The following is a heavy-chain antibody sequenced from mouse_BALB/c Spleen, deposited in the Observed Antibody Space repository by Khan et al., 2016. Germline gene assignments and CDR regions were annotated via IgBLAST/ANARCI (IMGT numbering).Heavy chain of an antibody. Sequence: QVQLKESGAELARPGASVKLSCKASGYTFTTYWMQWVKQRPGQGLEWIGAIYPGDGDTRYTQKYKGKATLNAEKSASTAYMQLSSLASEDSAVSSCASGNSYSSYYYWGHGTTLTVSS. V-gene: IGHV1-87*01. CDR3: ASGNSYSSYYY. J-gene: IGHJ2*01. CDR1: GYTFTTYW. D-gene: IGHD2-10*01. CDR2: IYPGDGDT.